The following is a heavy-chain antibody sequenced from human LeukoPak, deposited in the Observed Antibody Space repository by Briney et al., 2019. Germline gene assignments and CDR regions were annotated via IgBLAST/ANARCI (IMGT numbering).Heavy chain of an antibody. CDR2: INTDGSDT. V-gene: IGHV3-74*01. Sequence: GRSLRLSCAAAGFTFSGYWMRWVRQAPGKGLVLVSRINTDGSDTSYADSVKGRFTISRDNAKNTLYLQMNSLRAEDTAVYLCARAVFWSGVYDYWGQGTLVTVSS. D-gene: IGHD3-3*01. J-gene: IGHJ4*02. CDR1: GFTFSGYW. CDR3: ARAVFWSGVYDY.